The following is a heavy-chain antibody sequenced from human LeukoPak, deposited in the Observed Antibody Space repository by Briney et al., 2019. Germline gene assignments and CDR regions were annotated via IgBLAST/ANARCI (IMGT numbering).Heavy chain of an antibody. CDR2: MNPKSGYT. D-gene: IGHD1-26*01. CDR3: ARVTGSIDY. CDR1: GYTFTNYD. Sequence: GPSVKVSCKASGYTFTNYDINWVRQATGQGLGWMGWMNPKSGYTGFAQKFQGRVTMTRDTSISTAYMGLGSLRSEDTAVYYCARVTGSIDYWGQGTLVTVSS. V-gene: IGHV1-8*01. J-gene: IGHJ4*02.